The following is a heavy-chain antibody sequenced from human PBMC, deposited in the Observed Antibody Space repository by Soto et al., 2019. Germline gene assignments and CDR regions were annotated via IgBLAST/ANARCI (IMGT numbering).Heavy chain of an antibody. J-gene: IGHJ4*01. CDR3: GSPRSGPSPDVGH. D-gene: IGHD2-15*01. CDR2: INPNSGDT. Sequence: ASVKVSCKASVFSVDTTYCIQWVRRAPGQGLEWMGSINPNSGDTNYAQNFQGRVTMTRDTSISTAYMEVSSLTSDDTAVYYCGSPRSGPSPDVGHWGHGTVVTVSS. V-gene: IGHV1-2*02. CDR1: VFSVDTTYC.